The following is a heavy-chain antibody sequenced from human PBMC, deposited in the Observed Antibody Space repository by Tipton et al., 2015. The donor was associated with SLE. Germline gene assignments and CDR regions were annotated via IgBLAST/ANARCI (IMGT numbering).Heavy chain of an antibody. CDR3: ARGMVTWRGAIIGVDV. V-gene: IGHV4-59*08. Sequence: LRLSCSVSGDSISSDHWSWIRQPPGKGLEWIGYIYYSGGTNYNPSLKSRVTISVDPAKNQFSLKLTSVTAADTAVYYCARGMVTWRGAIIGVDVWGQGTTVNVSS. J-gene: IGHJ6*02. CDR1: GDSISSDH. CDR2: IYYSGGT. D-gene: IGHD2-21*02.